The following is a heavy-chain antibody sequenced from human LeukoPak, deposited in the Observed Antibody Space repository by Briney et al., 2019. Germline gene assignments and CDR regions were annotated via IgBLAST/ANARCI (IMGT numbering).Heavy chain of an antibody. CDR1: GYTFTGYY. Sequence: KVSCKASGYTFTGYYMHWVRQAPGQGLEWMGIIYPGDSDTRYSPSFQGQVTISADKSISTAYLQWSSLKASDTAMYYCARLSSSWLDYWGQGTLVTVSS. D-gene: IGHD6-13*01. J-gene: IGHJ4*02. CDR3: ARLSSSWLDY. CDR2: IYPGDSDT. V-gene: IGHV5-51*01.